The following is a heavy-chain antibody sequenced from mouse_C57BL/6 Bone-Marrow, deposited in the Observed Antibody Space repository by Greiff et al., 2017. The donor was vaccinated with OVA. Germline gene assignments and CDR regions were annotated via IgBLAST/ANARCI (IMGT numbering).Heavy chain of an antibody. Sequence: QVQLKQSGAELVRPGTSVKVSCKASGYAFTNYLIEWVKQRPGQGLEWIGVINPGSGGTNYNEKFKGKATLTADKSSSTAYMQLSSLTSEDSAVYFCARGRLLWYFDVWGTGTTVTVSS. CDR2: INPGSGGT. J-gene: IGHJ1*03. D-gene: IGHD2-3*01. CDR3: ARGRLLWYFDV. V-gene: IGHV1-54*01. CDR1: GYAFTNYL.